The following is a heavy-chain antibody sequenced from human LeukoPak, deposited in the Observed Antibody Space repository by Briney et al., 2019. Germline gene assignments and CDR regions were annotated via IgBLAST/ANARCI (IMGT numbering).Heavy chain of an antibody. CDR1: GFTFTSST. D-gene: IGHD3-10*01. Sequence: SVKGSCKASGFTFTSSTIQWVRQARGQRLEWIGCIVVGSGNTNYAQKFQERVIITRDMSTTTVYMELSSLRSEDTAVYYCAGTPWFGELTLDYWGQGTLVTVSS. CDR2: IVVGSGNT. V-gene: IGHV1-58*02. J-gene: IGHJ4*02. CDR3: AGTPWFGELTLDY.